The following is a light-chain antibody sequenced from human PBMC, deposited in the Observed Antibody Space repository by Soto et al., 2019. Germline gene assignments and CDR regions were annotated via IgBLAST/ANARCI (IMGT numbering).Light chain of an antibody. CDR3: QEYDSALRT. CDR2: AAS. CDR1: QGISNN. Sequence: DIQMTQSPSSLSASVGDRVTITCRASQGISNNLAWYQQKPGKVPELLIYAASTLQSGVPSRFSGSGSGTDFTLTINRLQPEDVATYYCQEYDSALRTFGQGNKVEIK. J-gene: IGKJ1*01. V-gene: IGKV1-27*01.